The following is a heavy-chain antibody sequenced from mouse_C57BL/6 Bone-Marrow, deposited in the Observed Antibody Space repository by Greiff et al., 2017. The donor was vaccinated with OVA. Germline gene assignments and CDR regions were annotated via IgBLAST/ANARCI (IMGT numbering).Heavy chain of an antibody. D-gene: IGHD2-1*01. CDR1: GYSITSGYY. CDR2: ISYDGSN. Sequence: VQLKQSGPGLVKPSQSLSLTCSVTGYSITSGYYWNWIRQFPGNKLEWMGYISYDGSNNYNPSLKNRISITRDTSKNQFFLKLNSVTTEDTATYYGARENGNYGGWYFDVWGTGTTVTVSS. J-gene: IGHJ1*03. CDR3: ARENGNYGGWYFDV. V-gene: IGHV3-6*01.